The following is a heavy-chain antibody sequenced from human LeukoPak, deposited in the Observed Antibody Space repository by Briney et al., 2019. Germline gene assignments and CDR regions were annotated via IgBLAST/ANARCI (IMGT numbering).Heavy chain of an antibody. CDR1: GYTFTAYY. D-gene: IGHD1-1*01. J-gene: IGHJ4*02. CDR2: INPNTGGT. CDR3: ARDDNFQFDH. Sequence: ASVKVSCKASGYTFTAYYMHWVRQAPGQGLEWVGWINPNTGGTNYAPKFQGRVTMTRDTSISTAYMVLSSLTFDDTAVYYCARDDNFQFDHWGQGTLATVSS. V-gene: IGHV1-2*02.